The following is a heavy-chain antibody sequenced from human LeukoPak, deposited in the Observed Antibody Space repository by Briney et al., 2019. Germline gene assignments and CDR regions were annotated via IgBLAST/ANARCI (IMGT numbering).Heavy chain of an antibody. J-gene: IGHJ5*02. CDR2: INPNSGGP. V-gene: IGHV1-2*02. CDR3: ARGGSSSSWYLKNWFDP. CDR1: GYTFTGYY. D-gene: IGHD6-13*01. Sequence: ASVKVSCKASGYTFTGYYMHWVRQAPGQGLEWMGWINPNSGGPNYAQKFQGRVTMSRDTSISTAYMELSRLRSDDTAVYYCARGGSSSSWYLKNWFDPWGQGTLVTVSS.